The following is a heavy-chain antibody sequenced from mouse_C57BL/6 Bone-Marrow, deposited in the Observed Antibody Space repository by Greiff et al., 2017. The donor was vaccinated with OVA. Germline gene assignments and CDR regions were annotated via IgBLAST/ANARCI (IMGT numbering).Heavy chain of an antibody. V-gene: IGHV1-4*01. CDR2: INPSSGYT. CDR1: GYTFTSYT. CDR3: AIWDGSSYDY. J-gene: IGHJ2*01. D-gene: IGHD1-1*01. Sequence: VKLVESGAELARPGASVKMSCKASGYTFTSYTMHWVKQRPGQGLEWIGYINPSSGYTKYNQKFKDKATLTADKSSSTAYMQLSSLTSEDSAVYYCAIWDGSSYDYWGQGTTLTVSS.